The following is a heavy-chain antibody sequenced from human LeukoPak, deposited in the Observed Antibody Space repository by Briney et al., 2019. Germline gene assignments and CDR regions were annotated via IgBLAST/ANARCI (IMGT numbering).Heavy chain of an antibody. Sequence: PGGSLRLSCAASGFTFSSYWMSWVRQAPGKGLEWVANIKQDGSEKYYVDSVKGRFTISRDNAKNSLYLQMNSLRAEDTAVYYCARGPVVAPNWFDPWGQGTLVTVSS. D-gene: IGHD4-23*01. CDR1: GFTFSSYW. CDR2: IKQDGSEK. CDR3: ARGPVVAPNWFDP. V-gene: IGHV3-7*01. J-gene: IGHJ5*02.